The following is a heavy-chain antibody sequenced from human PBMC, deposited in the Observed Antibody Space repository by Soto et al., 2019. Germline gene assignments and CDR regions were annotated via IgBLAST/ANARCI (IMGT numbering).Heavy chain of an antibody. CDR1: GGSIRGHY. CDR2: SYYSGTT. J-gene: IGHJ3*02. V-gene: IGHV4-59*11. CDR3: ARFSFYDFWSGSPPI. D-gene: IGHD3-3*01. Sequence: SETLSLTCTVSGGSIRGHYWSWIRQPPGKRLEWIGYSYYSGTTNYNPSLKSRVTISVDTSQNQLSLKLSSVTAADTAMYYCARFSFYDFWSGSPPIWGQGTMVTVSS.